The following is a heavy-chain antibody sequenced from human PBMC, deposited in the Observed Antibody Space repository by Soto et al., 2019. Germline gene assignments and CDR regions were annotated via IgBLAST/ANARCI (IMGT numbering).Heavy chain of an antibody. CDR2: IYTSGST. J-gene: IGHJ5*02. CDR1: GGSISSYY. D-gene: IGHD6-6*01. Sequence: QVQLQESGPGLVKPSETLSLTCTVSGGSISSYYWSWIRQPAGKRLEWIGRIYTSGSTNYNPSLKSRVTMSVGTSKNQFSLKLSSVTAADTAVYYCARGIAARPDVWFDPWGQGTLVTVSS. CDR3: ARGIAARPDVWFDP. V-gene: IGHV4-4*07.